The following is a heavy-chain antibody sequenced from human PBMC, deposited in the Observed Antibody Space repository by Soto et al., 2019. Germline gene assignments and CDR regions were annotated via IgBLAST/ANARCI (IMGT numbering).Heavy chain of an antibody. J-gene: IGHJ6*02. D-gene: IGHD1-1*01. V-gene: IGHV4-31*03. CDR2: INHRGSL. CDR1: GGSMTSGDQC. Sequence: SETQSLTCTVTGGSMTSGDQCWTWIRHRPGEGLEWFGYINHRGSLYYNPSLKSRVSMSVDTSKNQFSLNPSSVTAADTAVYYCARELPQRQGRNMDVWGQGTTVTVSS. CDR3: ARELPQRQGRNMDV.